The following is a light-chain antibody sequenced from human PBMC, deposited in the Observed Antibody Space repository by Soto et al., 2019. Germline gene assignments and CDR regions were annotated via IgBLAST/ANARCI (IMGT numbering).Light chain of an antibody. CDR1: QTVASN. Sequence: EIVMTQSPASLSVSPGEGATLSCRASQTVASNLAWYQQKPGQGPRLLIHGASTRATGVPARFSGSGSGTDITLTISSLQSEDFAVYYCQQYNNWPPQYTFGQGTKLQIK. CDR3: QQYNNWPPQYT. V-gene: IGKV3-15*01. J-gene: IGKJ2*01. CDR2: GAS.